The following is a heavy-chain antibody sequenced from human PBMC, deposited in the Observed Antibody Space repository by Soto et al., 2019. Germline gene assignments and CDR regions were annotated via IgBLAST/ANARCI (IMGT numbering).Heavy chain of an antibody. J-gene: IGHJ4*02. D-gene: IGHD3-22*01. V-gene: IGHV4-39*01. Sequence: QLQLQESGPGLVKPSETLSLSCTVSGGSISNSKYYWGWIRQAPGKGLEWIASIYYSGSTYYNPSLKSRVTISVDTSRNQFSLTLTSMTAADTAVYYCARHGRYYDIGDLTDYWGQGTLVTVSS. CDR3: ARHGRYYDIGDLTDY. CDR2: IYYSGST. CDR1: GGSISNSKYY.